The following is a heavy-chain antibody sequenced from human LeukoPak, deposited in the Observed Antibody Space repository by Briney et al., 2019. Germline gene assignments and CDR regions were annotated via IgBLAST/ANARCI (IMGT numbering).Heavy chain of an antibody. CDR1: GFTFSSYG. CDR2: IWYDGSNK. D-gene: IGHD3-22*01. Sequence: PGGSLRLSCAASGFTFSSYGMHWVRQAPGKGLEWVALIWYDGSNKYYADSVKGRFTIFRDNSKNTLYLQMNSLRAEDTAVYYCARARDSSGYYYYYYMDVWGKGTTVTVSS. V-gene: IGHV3-33*01. CDR3: ARARDSSGYYYYYYMDV. J-gene: IGHJ6*03.